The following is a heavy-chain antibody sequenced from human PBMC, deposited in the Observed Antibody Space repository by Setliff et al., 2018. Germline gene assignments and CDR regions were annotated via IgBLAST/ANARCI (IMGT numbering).Heavy chain of an antibody. V-gene: IGHV1-69*06. D-gene: IGHD6-19*01. CDR1: GGTFSSYA. Sequence: SVKVPCKASGGTFSSYAISWVRQAPGQGLEWMGRIIPIFGTANYAQKSQGRVTITADKSTSTAYMELSSLRSEDTAVYYCARDPWQWLTTFTSAEYFQHWGQGTLVTSPQ. CDR2: IIPIFGTA. CDR3: ARDPWQWLTTFTSAEYFQH. J-gene: IGHJ1*01.